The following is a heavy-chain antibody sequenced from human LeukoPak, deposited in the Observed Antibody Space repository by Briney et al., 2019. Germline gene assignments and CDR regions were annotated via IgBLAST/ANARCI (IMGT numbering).Heavy chain of an antibody. J-gene: IGHJ4*02. CDR3: AKDSWYGSGSYYFDY. CDR1: GFTFSSYG. V-gene: IGHV3-30*02. D-gene: IGHD3-10*01. CDR2: IRYDGSNK. Sequence: GGSLRLSCAASGFTFSSYGMHWVRQAPGKGLEWVAYIRYDGSNKYYADSVKGRFTISRDNSKNTLYLQMNSLRAEDTAVYYCAKDSWYGSGSYYFDYWGRGTLVSVPS.